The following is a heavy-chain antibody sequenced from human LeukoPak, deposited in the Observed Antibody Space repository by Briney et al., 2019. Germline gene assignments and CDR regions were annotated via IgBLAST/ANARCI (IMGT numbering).Heavy chain of an antibody. CDR1: GGSISSYY. CDR2: ISYSGST. V-gene: IGHV4-59*01. J-gene: IGHJ5*02. D-gene: IGHD1-1*01. Sequence: SETLSLTCTVSGGSISSYYWSWIRQPPGKGLEWIGYISYSGSTNFNPSLKSRVTISVDTSKKQFSLKLSSVTAADTAVYYCAREGTAGTNLNWFDPWGQGTLVTVSS. CDR3: AREGTAGTNLNWFDP.